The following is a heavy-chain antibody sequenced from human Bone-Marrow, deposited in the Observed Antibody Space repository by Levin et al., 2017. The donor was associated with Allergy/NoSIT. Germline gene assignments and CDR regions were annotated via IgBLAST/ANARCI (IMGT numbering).Heavy chain of an antibody. Sequence: PGGSLRLSCTASGFSFSTYDMFWVRHVKGKGLEWVSSIGTVDDTYYAASVKGRFTISREDAKNSVYLQMNSLGAGDTALYYCARGAAGFDYWGQGTLVTVSS. CDR2: IGTVDDT. V-gene: IGHV3-13*01. J-gene: IGHJ4*02. CDR1: GFSFSTYD. CDR3: ARGAAGFDY. D-gene: IGHD6-13*01.